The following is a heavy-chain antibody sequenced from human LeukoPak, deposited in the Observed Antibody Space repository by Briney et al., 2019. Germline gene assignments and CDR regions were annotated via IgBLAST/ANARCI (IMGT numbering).Heavy chain of an antibody. CDR3: AREIGGNFDY. D-gene: IGHD3-16*01. CDR2: ISSSSSYI. CDR1: GFTFSDYT. Sequence: GGSLRLSCAASGFTFSDYTMNWVRQAPGKGLEWVSSISSSSSYIYYADSVKGRFTISRDNAKNSLYLQMNSLRAEDTAVYYCAREIGGNFDYWGQGTLVTVSS. V-gene: IGHV3-21*01. J-gene: IGHJ4*02.